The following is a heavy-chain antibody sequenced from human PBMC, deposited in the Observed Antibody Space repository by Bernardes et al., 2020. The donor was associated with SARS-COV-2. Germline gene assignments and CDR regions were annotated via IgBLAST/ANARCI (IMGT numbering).Heavy chain of an antibody. D-gene: IGHD3-16*01. J-gene: IGHJ6*03. CDR3: VKVGAYYYYYMDV. V-gene: IGHV3-64*05. Sequence: GGSLRLSCSASGFTFSSYAMHWVRQAPGKGLEYVSAISSNGGSTYYADSVKGRFTISRDNSKNTLYVQMSSLRAEDTAVYYCVKVGAYYYYYMDVWGKGTTVTVPS. CDR1: GFTFSSYA. CDR2: ISSNGGST.